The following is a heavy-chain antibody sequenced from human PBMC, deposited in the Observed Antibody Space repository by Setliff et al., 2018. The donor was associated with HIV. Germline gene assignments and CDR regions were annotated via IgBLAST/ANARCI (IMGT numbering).Heavy chain of an antibody. J-gene: IGHJ3*01. Sequence: SETLSLTCTVSGGSISSGIYYWIWIRQPAGKGLEWIASIYHSGNTYYMPSLQSRVTISVDMSKNQFSLKLNSVTAADTAVYYCARGEACGGGCHYAFELWGRGTMVTVSS. CDR3: ARGEACGGGCHYAFEL. D-gene: IGHD2-21*02. CDR2: IYHSGNT. CDR1: GGSISSGIYY. V-gene: IGHV4-39*01.